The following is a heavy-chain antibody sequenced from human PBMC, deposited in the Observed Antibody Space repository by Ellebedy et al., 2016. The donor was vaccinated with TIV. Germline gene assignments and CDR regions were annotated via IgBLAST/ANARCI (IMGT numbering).Heavy chain of an antibody. V-gene: IGHV4-59*03. Sequence: MPSETLSLTCNDSGASIRRFYWSWLRQSPGKGLEWIGYVHSSWGANYNPSLENRVTMFVDTSKNQISLKLSSVTDADTAVYYCVKMAAMSSYFSFHLWGRGTLVTVSS. CDR2: VHSSWGA. D-gene: IGHD5-24*01. CDR1: GASIRRFY. CDR3: VKMAAMSSYFSFHL. J-gene: IGHJ2*01.